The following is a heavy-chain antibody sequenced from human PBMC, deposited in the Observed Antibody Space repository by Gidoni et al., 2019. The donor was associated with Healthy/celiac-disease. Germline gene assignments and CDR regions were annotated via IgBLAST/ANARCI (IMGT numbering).Heavy chain of an antibody. CDR3: ARDGDYYDSSGYYYVLDY. J-gene: IGHJ4*02. CDR2: IIPIFGTA. Sequence: QAQLVQSGAEVKKPGSSVQVSCQASGRPFRSYALRWVRQAPGQALEWMGGIIPIFGTANYEQKFQGRVTITADESTSTAYMELSSLRSEDTAVYYCARDGDYYDSSGYYYVLDYWGQGTLVTVSS. D-gene: IGHD3-22*01. CDR1: GRPFRSYA. V-gene: IGHV1-69*01.